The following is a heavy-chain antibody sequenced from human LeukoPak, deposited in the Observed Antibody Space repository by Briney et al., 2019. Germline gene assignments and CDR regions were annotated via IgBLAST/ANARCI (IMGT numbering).Heavy chain of an antibody. Sequence: PTETLSLTCTVSGGSISASSYYWGWIRQPPGKGLEWIGSIYYSGSTYYNPSLKSRVTISVDTSKNQFSLKLSSVTAADTAVYYCARRTRWLVFDYWGQGTLVTVSS. V-gene: IGHV4-39*01. CDR3: ARRTRWLVFDY. CDR2: IYYSGST. D-gene: IGHD6-19*01. CDR1: GGSISASSYY. J-gene: IGHJ4*02.